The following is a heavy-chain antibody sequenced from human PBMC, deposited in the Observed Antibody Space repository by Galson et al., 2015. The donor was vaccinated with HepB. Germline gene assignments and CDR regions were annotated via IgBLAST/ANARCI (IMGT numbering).Heavy chain of an antibody. CDR3: ARAAFGINSYWYFDL. V-gene: IGHV3-48*02. Sequence: SLRLSCAASGSTFSSYSMHWVRQAPGKGLVWLSRISTDRSTTYYADSVKGRFTISRDNAKNSLYLQMHSLRDEDTAAYYCARAAFGINSYWYFDLWGRGTLVTVSS. D-gene: IGHD3-10*01. CDR1: GSTFSSYS. CDR2: ISTDRSTT. J-gene: IGHJ2*01.